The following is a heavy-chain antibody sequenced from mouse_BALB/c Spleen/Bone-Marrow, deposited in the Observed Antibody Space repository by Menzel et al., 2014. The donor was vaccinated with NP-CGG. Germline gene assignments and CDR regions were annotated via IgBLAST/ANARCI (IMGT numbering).Heavy chain of an antibody. J-gene: IGHJ2*01. Sequence: VQLKESGPGLVKPSQSLSLPCTVTGYSITSDYAWNWIRQFPGNKLEWMGYISYSGSSNYNPSLKSRISITRDTSKNQFFLQLNSVTTEDTATYYCARFTYDYDAGGFDYWGQGTTLTASS. CDR2: ISYSGSS. CDR3: ARFTYDYDAGGFDY. D-gene: IGHD2-4*01. V-gene: IGHV3-2*02. CDR1: GYSITSDYA.